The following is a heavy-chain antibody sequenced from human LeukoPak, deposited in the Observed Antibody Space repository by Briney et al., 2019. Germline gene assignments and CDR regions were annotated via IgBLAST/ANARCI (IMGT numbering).Heavy chain of an antibody. CDR3: ARVAFSKYHYYMDV. Sequence: ASVKVSGKASGYTFTSYAMHWVRQAPGQRLEWMGWINAGNGNTKYSQKFQGRVTITRDTSASTAYVELRSLRSDDTAVYYCARVAFSKYHYYMDVWGKGTKVTVSS. J-gene: IGHJ6*03. CDR1: GYTFTSYA. CDR2: INAGNGNT. V-gene: IGHV1-3*01. D-gene: IGHD4-11*01.